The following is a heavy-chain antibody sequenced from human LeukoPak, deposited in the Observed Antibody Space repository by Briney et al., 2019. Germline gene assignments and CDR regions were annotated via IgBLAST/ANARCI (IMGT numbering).Heavy chain of an antibody. Sequence: PSETLSLTCTVSGGSISSSSYYWGWIRQPPGKGLEWIGSIYYSGSTYYNPSLKSRVTISVDTSKNQFSLKLSSVTAADTAVYFCARLGYGGPSQWGQGTLVTVSS. D-gene: IGHD4-23*01. CDR1: GGSISSSSYY. V-gene: IGHV4-39*01. CDR2: IYYSGST. J-gene: IGHJ4*02. CDR3: ARLGYGGPSQ.